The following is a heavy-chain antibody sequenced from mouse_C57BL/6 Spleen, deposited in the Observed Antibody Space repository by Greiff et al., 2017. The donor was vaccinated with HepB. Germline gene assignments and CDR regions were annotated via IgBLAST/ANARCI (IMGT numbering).Heavy chain of an antibody. J-gene: IGHJ2*01. V-gene: IGHV1-80*01. D-gene: IGHD1-1*01. CDR1: GYAFSSYW. CDR2: IYPGDGDT. Sequence: QVQLQPSGAELVKPGASVKISCKASGYAFSSYWMNWVKQRPGKGLEWIGQIYPGDGDTNYNGKFKGKATLTADKSSSTAYMQLSSLTSEDSAVYFCARSFITTVEGYYFDYWGQGTTLTVSS. CDR3: ARSFITTVEGYYFDY.